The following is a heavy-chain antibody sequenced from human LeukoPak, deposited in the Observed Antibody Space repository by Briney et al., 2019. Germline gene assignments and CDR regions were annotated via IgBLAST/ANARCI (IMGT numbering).Heavy chain of an antibody. CDR2: ISGSGGST. J-gene: IGHJ6*04. CDR1: RFTFSSYA. CDR3: AELGITMIGGV. Sequence: GGSLRLSCAASRFTFSSYAMSWVRQAPGKGLEWVSAISGSGGSTNYADSVKGRFTISRDNAKNSLYLQMNSLRAEDTAVYYCAELGITMIGGVWGKGTTVTISS. V-gene: IGHV3-23*01. D-gene: IGHD3-10*02.